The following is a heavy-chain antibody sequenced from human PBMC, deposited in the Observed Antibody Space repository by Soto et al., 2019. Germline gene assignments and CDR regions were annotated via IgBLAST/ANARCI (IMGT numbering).Heavy chain of an antibody. CDR2: INPSGGST. J-gene: IGHJ6*02. D-gene: IGHD5-12*01. Sequence: GASVKVSCKASGYTFTSYYMHWVRQAPGQGLEWMGIINPSGGSTTYAQKFQGRVTMTRDTSTSTVYMELSSLRSEDTAVYYCARGDIVAIFGMDVWGQGTTVTSP. CDR1: GYTFTSYY. V-gene: IGHV1-46*01. CDR3: ARGDIVAIFGMDV.